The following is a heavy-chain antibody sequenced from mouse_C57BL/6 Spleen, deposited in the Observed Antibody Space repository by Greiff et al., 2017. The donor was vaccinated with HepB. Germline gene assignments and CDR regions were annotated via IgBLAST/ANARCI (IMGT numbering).Heavy chain of an antibody. CDR1: GFTFSSYG. V-gene: IGHV5-6*01. CDR3: ARRGDGGFAY. J-gene: IGHJ3*01. Sequence: EVKLVESGGDLVKPGGSLKLSCAASGFTFSSYGMSWVRQTPDKRLEWVATISSGGSYTYYPDSVKGRFTISRDNAKNTLYLQMSSLKSEDTAMYYCARRGDGGFAYWGQGTLVTVSA. CDR2: ISSGGSYT.